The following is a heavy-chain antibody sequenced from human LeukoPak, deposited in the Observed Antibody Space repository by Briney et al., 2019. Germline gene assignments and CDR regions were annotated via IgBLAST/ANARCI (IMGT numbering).Heavy chain of an antibody. CDR2: IYHSGST. J-gene: IGHJ5*02. D-gene: IGHD3-10*01. Sequence: SETLSLTCAVSGVSISSSNWWHWVRQPPGKGLEWIGEIYHSGSTNYNPSLKSRVTISVDTSKNQFSLKLSSVTAADTAVYYCARAPLWFGIPFDPWGQGTLVTVSS. CDR1: GVSISSSNW. CDR3: ARAPLWFGIPFDP. V-gene: IGHV4-4*02.